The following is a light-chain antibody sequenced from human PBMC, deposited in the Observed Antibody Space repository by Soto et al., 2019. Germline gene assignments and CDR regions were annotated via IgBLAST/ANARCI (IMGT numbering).Light chain of an antibody. Sequence: DIQMTQSPSTLSASVVGRVTITFQASQDIDDSLNWFQQKLGKAPKLLIYDAANLATGVPSRFSGGGSGTHYSLTISSLQPEDIATYFCQQYEILPQTFGQGTKVDIK. CDR2: DAA. CDR3: QQYEILPQT. CDR1: QDIDDS. J-gene: IGKJ2*01. V-gene: IGKV1-33*01.